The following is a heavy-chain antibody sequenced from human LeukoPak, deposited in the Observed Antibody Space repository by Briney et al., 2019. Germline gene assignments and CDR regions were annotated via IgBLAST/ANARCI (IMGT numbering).Heavy chain of an antibody. CDR2: FHYSGIT. CDR3: ATILYGANGFDY. V-gene: IGHV4-59*01. CDR1: GGSISSYY. Sequence: PSETLSLTCVVSGGSISSYYWSWIRQPPGKGLEYIGYFHYSGITNYDPSLKSRVTISVDTSKNHISLKLKSVTAADTAVYYCATILYGANGFDYWGRGTLVTVSS. D-gene: IGHD4/OR15-4a*01. J-gene: IGHJ4*02.